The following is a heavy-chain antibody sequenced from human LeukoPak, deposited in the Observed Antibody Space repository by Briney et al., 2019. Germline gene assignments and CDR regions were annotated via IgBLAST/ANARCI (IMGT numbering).Heavy chain of an antibody. CDR2: INAGNGNT. Sequence: ASVKVSCKASGYTFTSYAMHWVRQAPGQRLEWMGWINAGNGNTKYSQEFQGRVTITRDTSASTAYMELSSLRSEDTVVYYCARDPRYCSGGSCYSFWFDPWGQGTLVTVSS. CDR3: ARDPRYCSGGSCYSFWFDP. J-gene: IGHJ5*02. CDR1: GYTFTSYA. V-gene: IGHV1-3*03. D-gene: IGHD2-15*01.